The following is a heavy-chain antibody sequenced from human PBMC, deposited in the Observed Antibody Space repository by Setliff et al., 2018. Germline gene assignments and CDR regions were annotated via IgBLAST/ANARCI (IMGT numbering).Heavy chain of an antibody. D-gene: IGHD6-19*01. CDR1: GFTFSVNY. V-gene: IGHV3-11*04. CDR2: ISNSGSTI. CDR3: ARASSVAGLTTDY. Sequence: LRLSCAASGFTFSVNYMSWIRQPPGKGLEWVSYISNSGSTIYYAASVKGRFTISRDNAKNSLYLQMNSLRAEDTAVYYCARASSVAGLTTDYWGQGTLVTVSS. J-gene: IGHJ4*02.